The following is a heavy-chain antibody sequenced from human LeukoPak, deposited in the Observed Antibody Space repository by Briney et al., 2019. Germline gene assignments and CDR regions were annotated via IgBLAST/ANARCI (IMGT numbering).Heavy chain of an antibody. CDR3: ARSIQLWVQPDY. CDR2: IIPIFGTA. V-gene: IGHV1-69*05. J-gene: IGHJ4*02. CDR1: GGTFSSYA. Sequence: SVKVSCKASGGTFSSYAISWVRQAPGQGLEWMGGIIPIFGTANYAQKSQSRVTITTDESTSTAYTDLSSLRSEDTAVYYCARSIQLWVQPDYWGQGTLVTVSS. D-gene: IGHD5-18*01.